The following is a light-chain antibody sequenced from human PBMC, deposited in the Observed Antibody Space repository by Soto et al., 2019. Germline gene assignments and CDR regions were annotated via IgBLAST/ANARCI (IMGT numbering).Light chain of an antibody. J-gene: IGKJ1*01. Sequence: DIVMTQSPDSLAVSLGERATINCRSSQSVLYSSSNKNYLAWYQQKPGQPPKLLIYWASTRESGVPDRFSGSGSGTDFTLTISSLQAEDGAVYYCQQYWSSPWTFGQGTKVEIK. CDR1: QSVLYSSSNKNY. CDR3: QQYWSSPWT. CDR2: WAS. V-gene: IGKV4-1*01.